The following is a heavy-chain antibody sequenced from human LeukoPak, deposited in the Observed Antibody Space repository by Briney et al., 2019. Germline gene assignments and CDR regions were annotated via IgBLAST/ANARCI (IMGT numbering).Heavy chain of an antibody. CDR1: VGSISSSSYY. V-gene: IGHV4-39*01. Sequence: PSETLSLTCTVSVGSISSSSYYWGWIRQPPGKGLEWIGSIYYSGSTYYNPSLKSRVTISVDTSKNQFSLKLSSVTAADTAVYYCARIVTYDILDIWGQGTMVTVSS. CDR2: IYYSGST. CDR3: ARIVTYDILDI. J-gene: IGHJ3*02. D-gene: IGHD3-9*01.